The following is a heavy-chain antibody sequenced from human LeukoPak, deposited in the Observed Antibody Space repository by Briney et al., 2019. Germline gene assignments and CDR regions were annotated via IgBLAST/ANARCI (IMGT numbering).Heavy chain of an antibody. CDR3: ARNGQLLSGGNWFDP. CDR2: INPNNGDT. Sequence: ASVKVSCKASGYTFRSYGFSWVRQAPGQGPEWMGWINPNNGDTKYAQKFHDRVTMTRDTSLTTAHMELTRLTSDDTAFYYCARNGQLLSGGNWFDPWGQGALVTVSS. D-gene: IGHD2-2*01. CDR1: GYTFRSYG. V-gene: IGHV1-2*02. J-gene: IGHJ5*02.